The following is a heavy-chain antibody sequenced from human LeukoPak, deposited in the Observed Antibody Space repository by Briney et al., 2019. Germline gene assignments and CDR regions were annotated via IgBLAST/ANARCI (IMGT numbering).Heavy chain of an antibody. Sequence: GSLRLSCAASGFTFSSNWMSWVRQAPGKGLEWIGSIYYSGSTYYNPSLKSRVTISVDTSKNQFSLKLSSVTAADTAVYYCARGTGWELPDPFDYWGQGTLVTVSS. J-gene: IGHJ4*02. CDR1: GFTFSSNW. CDR2: IYYSGST. V-gene: IGHV4-39*01. D-gene: IGHD1-26*01. CDR3: ARGTGWELPDPFDY.